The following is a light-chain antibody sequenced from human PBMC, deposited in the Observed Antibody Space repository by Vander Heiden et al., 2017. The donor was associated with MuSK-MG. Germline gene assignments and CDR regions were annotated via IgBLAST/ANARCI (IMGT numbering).Light chain of an antibody. CDR1: SSDVGSHDF. Sequence: QSALTQPASVSGSPGPSITISCTGTSSDVGSHDFVSWYQQHPGRAPKVMIYDDTKRPSGVSNRFSGSKSGNTASLTISGLQAEDEADYYCCSYAGSSGLSYVFGTGTKVTVL. J-gene: IGLJ1*01. V-gene: IGLV2-23*01. CDR3: CSYAGSSGLSYV. CDR2: DDT.